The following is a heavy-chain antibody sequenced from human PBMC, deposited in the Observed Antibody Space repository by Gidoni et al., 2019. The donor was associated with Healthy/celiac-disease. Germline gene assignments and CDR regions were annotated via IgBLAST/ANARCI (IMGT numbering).Heavy chain of an antibody. J-gene: IGHJ6*02. Sequence: QVHLVQSGAEVNKPGSSVRVSCQHSGGTLSSYTLIWVRQDPGQGLEWMGRIIPILGIAKYAQKFQGRVTITADKSTSTAYMEMSSLRSEDTAVYYCAMRDYDSSGYDNYYGMDVWGQGTTVTVSS. CDR3: AMRDYDSSGYDNYYGMDV. V-gene: IGHV1-69*02. D-gene: IGHD3-22*01. CDR2: IIPILGIA. CDR1: GGTLSSYT.